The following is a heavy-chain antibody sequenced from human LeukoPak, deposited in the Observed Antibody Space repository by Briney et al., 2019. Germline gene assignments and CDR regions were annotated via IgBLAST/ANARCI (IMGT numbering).Heavy chain of an antibody. V-gene: IGHV3-23*01. J-gene: IGHJ6*02. CDR2: ISGSGGVT. CDR1: GFTFSNYA. D-gene: IGHD6-13*01. Sequence: GGSLRLSCAASGFTFSNYAMNWVRQAPGKGLEWVSVISGSGGVTFYADSMKGRFTISRDNTKNTLYLQMNSLRTEDTAVYYCARDNLVADSSWPEDGMDVWGQGTTVTVSS. CDR3: ARDNLVADSSWPEDGMDV.